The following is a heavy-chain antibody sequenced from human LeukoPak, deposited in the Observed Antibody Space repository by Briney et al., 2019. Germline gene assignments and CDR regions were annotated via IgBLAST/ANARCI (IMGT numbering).Heavy chain of an antibody. CDR2: IYHSGST. CDR1: GGSFSGYY. Sequence: SETLSLTRAVYGGSFSGYYWSWSPDPPGKGLEWIGEIYHSGSTNYNPSLKSRVTISVDTSQNQFSLKMSSVTAADTAVYYCARFDILTGFDYWGQGTLVTVSS. CDR3: ARFDILTGFDY. J-gene: IGHJ4*02. D-gene: IGHD3-9*01. V-gene: IGHV4-34*01.